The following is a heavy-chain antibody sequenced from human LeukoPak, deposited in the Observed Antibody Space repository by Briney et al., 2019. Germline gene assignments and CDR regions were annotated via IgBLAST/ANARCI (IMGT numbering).Heavy chain of an antibody. V-gene: IGHV3-30*18. Sequence: GRSLRLSCAASGFTFSSYGMHWVRQAPGKGLEWVAVISYDGSNKYYADSVKGRFTISRDNSKNTLYLQMNSLRAEDTAVYYCAKGLAVRGYYYYGMDVWGKGTTVTVSS. D-gene: IGHD3-3*02. CDR3: AKGLAVRGYYYYGMDV. CDR2: ISYDGSNK. J-gene: IGHJ6*04. CDR1: GFTFSSYG.